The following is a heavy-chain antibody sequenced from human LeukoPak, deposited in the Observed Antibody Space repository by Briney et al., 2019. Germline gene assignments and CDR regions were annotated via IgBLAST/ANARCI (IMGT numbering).Heavy chain of an antibody. CDR2: ISAYNGNT. J-gene: IGHJ6*03. V-gene: IGHV1-18*01. CDR3: ARNPMGLQTTVTTVYYYYYYMDV. D-gene: IGHD4-11*01. CDR1: GYTFTNYG. Sequence: ASVKVSCKASGYTFTNYGINWVRQAPGQGLEWMGWISAYNGNTNYAQFFQGRVTMTTDTSTSTAYMELRSLTSDDTAVYYCARNPMGLQTTVTTVYYYYYYMDVWGKGTTVTVSS.